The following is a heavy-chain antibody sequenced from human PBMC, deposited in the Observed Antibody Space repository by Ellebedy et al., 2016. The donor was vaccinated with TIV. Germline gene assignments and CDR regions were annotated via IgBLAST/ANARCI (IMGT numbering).Heavy chain of an antibody. J-gene: IGHJ4*02. CDR1: GFTVSSKY. Sequence: GESLKISCAASGFTVSSKYMSWVRQAPGKGLEWVSIIFGDDYTYYADSVKGRFTISRDNSNNTVHLQLNSLRADDTAVYFCARGLGMGYYFDSWGQGTPVSVSS. CDR2: IFGDDYT. D-gene: IGHD7-27*01. CDR3: ARGLGMGYYFDS. V-gene: IGHV3-66*01.